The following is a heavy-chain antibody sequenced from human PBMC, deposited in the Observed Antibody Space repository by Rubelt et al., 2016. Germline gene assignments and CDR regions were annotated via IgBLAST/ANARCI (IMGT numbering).Heavy chain of an antibody. CDR3: ARAWELLPD. J-gene: IGHJ4*02. V-gene: IGHV4-61*05. CDR1: GGSISSSSYY. Sequence: QLQLQESGPGLVKPSETLSLTCIVSGGSISSSSYYWGWIRQSPGKGLEWIGYIYYSGSSSYNPSLKSRVTISVDTSKNQVSLGLCSGTAADTACDYVARAWELLPDWGPGTLVTVSS. CDR2: IYYSGSS. D-gene: IGHD1-26*01.